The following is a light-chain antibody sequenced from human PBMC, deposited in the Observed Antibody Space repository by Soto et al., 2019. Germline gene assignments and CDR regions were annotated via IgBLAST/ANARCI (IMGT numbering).Light chain of an antibody. CDR2: AAS. CDR1: QGISSW. Sequence: DIQMTQSPSSVSASVGDRVTITCRASQGISSWLAWYQQRPGEAPKVLIVAASSLQSGVPSRFSGSGSETDFTLTITSLQPEDSATYYCHQANIFPITFGGGTKVEIK. CDR3: HQANIFPIT. J-gene: IGKJ4*01. V-gene: IGKV1-12*01.